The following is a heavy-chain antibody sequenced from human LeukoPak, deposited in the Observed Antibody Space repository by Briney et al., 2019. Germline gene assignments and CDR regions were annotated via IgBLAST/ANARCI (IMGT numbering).Heavy chain of an antibody. V-gene: IGHV1-18*01. J-gene: IGHJ4*02. Sequence: VSVQVSCKASGYTFTRYGITWVRQAPGQGLEWMGWISAYNGNTHYAHKVQGRVTMTTDTSTSTAYMDLRSLSSDDTAVYYGARDNSAISDCSSASCFHFNYWGQGTLVTVSS. CDR1: GYTFTRYG. CDR3: ARDNSAISDCSSASCFHFNY. CDR2: ISAYNGNT. D-gene: IGHD2-2*01.